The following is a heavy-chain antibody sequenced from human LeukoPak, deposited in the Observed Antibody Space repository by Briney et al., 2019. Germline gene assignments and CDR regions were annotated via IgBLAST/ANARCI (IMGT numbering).Heavy chain of an antibody. Sequence: ASVKVSCKASGYTFTSYGINWVRQAPGQGLEWIGWISTYNGNTNYAQKLQGRVTMTTDTSTSTAYMELRSLRSDDTAVYYCARLQLGHYTFDYWGQGTLVTVSS. CDR2: ISTYNGNT. CDR1: GYTFTSYG. CDR3: ARLQLGHYTFDY. D-gene: IGHD4-11*01. J-gene: IGHJ4*02. V-gene: IGHV1-18*01.